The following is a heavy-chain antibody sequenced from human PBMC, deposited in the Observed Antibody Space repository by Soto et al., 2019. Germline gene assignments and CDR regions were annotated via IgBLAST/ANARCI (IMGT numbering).Heavy chain of an antibody. J-gene: IGHJ4*02. V-gene: IGHV2-5*02. CDR3: AHKLYSYGFR. CDR1: GFSLSTSGVS. Sequence: QITLKESGPTLVKPTQTLTLTCTFSGFSLSTSGVSVGWIRQPPGKALEWLALIYWDDDKRYSPSLKSRLTITKDTSKNQVFLTMTNIDPVDTATYYCAHKLYSYGFRWGQGTLVTVSS. CDR2: IYWDDDK. D-gene: IGHD5-18*01.